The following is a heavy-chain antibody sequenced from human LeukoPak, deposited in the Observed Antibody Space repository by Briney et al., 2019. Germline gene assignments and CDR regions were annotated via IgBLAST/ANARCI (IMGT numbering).Heavy chain of an antibody. D-gene: IGHD6-13*01. Sequence: ASVKVSCKASGYTFTSYDINWVRQATGQGLEGMGWMNPNSGNTGYAQKFQGRVTMTRNTSISTAYMELSSLRSEDTAVYYCARGPXWYGTPGLFXYWGQGTLVX. J-gene: IGHJ4*02. CDR3: ARGPXWYGTPGLFXY. V-gene: IGHV1-8*01. CDR2: MNPNSGNT. CDR1: GYTFTSYD.